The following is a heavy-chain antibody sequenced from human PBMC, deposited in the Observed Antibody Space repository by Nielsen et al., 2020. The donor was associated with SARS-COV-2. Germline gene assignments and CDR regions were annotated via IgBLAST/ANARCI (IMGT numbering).Heavy chain of an antibody. V-gene: IGHV3-30*02. CDR3: ARAYGSGIGGVAY. D-gene: IGHD3-10*01. Sequence: GESLKISCAASGFTFSTYGMHWVRQAPGKGLEWVAFIRYDGSYKYFADSVKGRFSISRDNSKNTLYLQMNSLRAEDTAVYYCARAYGSGIGGVAYWGQGTLVTVSS. CDR1: GFTFSTYG. J-gene: IGHJ4*02. CDR2: IRYDGSYK.